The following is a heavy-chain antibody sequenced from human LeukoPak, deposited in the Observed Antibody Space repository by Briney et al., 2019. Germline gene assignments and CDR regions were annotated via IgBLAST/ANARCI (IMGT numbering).Heavy chain of an antibody. D-gene: IGHD3-10*01. CDR1: GYIFTTHY. J-gene: IGHJ4*02. V-gene: IGHV5-51*07. Sequence: GESLKISCQGSGYIFTTHYIAWVHQMPGRGLEWMGIIYPGDSDTTYSPSFRGQVTISVDKSINTAYLQWSSLKASDTAMYYCARHIYGSGSYSDFWGPGTLVTVSS. CDR2: IYPGDSDT. CDR3: ARHIYGSGSYSDF.